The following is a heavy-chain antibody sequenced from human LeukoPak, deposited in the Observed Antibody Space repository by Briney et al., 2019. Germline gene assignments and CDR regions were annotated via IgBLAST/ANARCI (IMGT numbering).Heavy chain of an antibody. CDR2: IYYSGST. D-gene: IGHD1-26*01. CDR1: GGSISSYY. J-gene: IGHJ3*02. Sequence: PSQTLSLTCTVSGGSISSYYWSWIRQPPGKGLEWIGYIYYSGSTNYNPSLKSRVTISVDTSKNQFSLKLSSVTAADTAVYYCARVGVGAIDAFDIWGQGTMVTVSS. CDR3: ARVGVGAIDAFDI. V-gene: IGHV4-59*01.